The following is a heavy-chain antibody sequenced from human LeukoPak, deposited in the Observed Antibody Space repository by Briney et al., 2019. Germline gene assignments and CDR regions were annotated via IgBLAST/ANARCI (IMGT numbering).Heavy chain of an antibody. Sequence: PSEALSLTCVVYGGSFSGYYWSWIRQPPGKGLEWIGYIYYSGSTNYNPSLKSRVTISVDTSKNQFSLKLSSVTAADTAVYYCARVETYWGYDYVWGSYRSNWFDPWGQGTLVTVSS. CDR3: ARVETYWGYDYVWGSYRSNWFDP. D-gene: IGHD3-16*02. CDR1: GGSFSGYY. J-gene: IGHJ5*02. V-gene: IGHV4-59*12. CDR2: IYYSGST.